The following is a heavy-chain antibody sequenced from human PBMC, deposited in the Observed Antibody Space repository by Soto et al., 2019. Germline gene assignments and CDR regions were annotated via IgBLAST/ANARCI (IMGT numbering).Heavy chain of an antibody. CDR2: ISSSGSTI. D-gene: IGHD3-22*01. V-gene: IGHV3-48*03. CDR1: GFTFSSYE. CDR3: ASPYYYDSSGYLRKYGMDV. J-gene: IGHJ6*02. Sequence: LRLSCAASGFTFSSYEMNWVRQAPGKGLEWVSYISSSGSTIYYADSVKGRFTISRDNAKNSLYLQMNSLRAEDTAVYYCASPYYYDSSGYLRKYGMDVWGQGTTVTVSS.